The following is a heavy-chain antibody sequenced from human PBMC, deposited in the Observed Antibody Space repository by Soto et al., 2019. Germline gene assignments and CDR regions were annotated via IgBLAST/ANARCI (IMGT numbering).Heavy chain of an antibody. CDR3: AREGGGSFHDFDY. CDR2: ISSSSSYI. Sequence: GGSLRLSCAASVSTFSSYRENWVRQAPGKGLEWVSSISSSSSYIYYADSVKGRFTISRDNAKNSLYLQMNSLRAEDTAVYYCAREGGGSFHDFDYWGQGTLVTVSS. D-gene: IGHD1-26*01. CDR1: VSTFSSYR. V-gene: IGHV3-21*01. J-gene: IGHJ4*02.